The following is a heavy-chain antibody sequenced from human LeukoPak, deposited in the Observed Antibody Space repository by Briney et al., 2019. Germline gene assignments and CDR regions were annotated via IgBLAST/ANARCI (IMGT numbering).Heavy chain of an antibody. V-gene: IGHV3-48*03. CDR2: ISSSGSTI. CDR3: ARADYGSTYYFDY. Sequence: GGSLRLSCAASGFTFSSYEMDWVRQAPGKGLEWVSYISSSGSTIYYADSVKGRFTISRDNAKNSLYLQMNSLRAEDTAVYYCARADYGSTYYFDYWGQGTLVTVSS. CDR1: GFTFSSYE. J-gene: IGHJ4*02. D-gene: IGHD3-10*01.